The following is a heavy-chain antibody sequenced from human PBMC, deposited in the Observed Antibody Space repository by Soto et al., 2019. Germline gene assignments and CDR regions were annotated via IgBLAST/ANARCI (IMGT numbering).Heavy chain of an antibody. V-gene: IGHV4-61*01. J-gene: IGHJ4*02. D-gene: IGHD1-20*01. Sequence: SETLSLTCTVSGGSVSSGSYYWSWIRQPPGKGLEWIGYIYYSGSTNYNPSLKSRVTISVDTSKNQFSLKLSSVTAADTAVYYCARVSNWNDLDYFDYWGQGTLVTVSS. CDR1: GGSVSSGSYY. CDR3: ARVSNWNDLDYFDY. CDR2: IYYSGST.